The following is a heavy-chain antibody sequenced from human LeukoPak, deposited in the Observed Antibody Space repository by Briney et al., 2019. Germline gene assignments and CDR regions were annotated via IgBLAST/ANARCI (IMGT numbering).Heavy chain of an antibody. Sequence: ASVKVSCKASGYTFTSYGISWVRQAPGQGLEWMGWISAYNGNTNYAQKLQGRVTMTTDTSTSTAYMELRSLRSDDTAVYYCARRAGESTTPPQRKFDSGAQEPLVTVSP. CDR3: ARRAGESTTPPQRKFDS. CDR1: GYTFTSYG. CDR2: ISAYNGNT. D-gene: IGHD3-10*01. V-gene: IGHV1-18*01. J-gene: IGHJ4*02.